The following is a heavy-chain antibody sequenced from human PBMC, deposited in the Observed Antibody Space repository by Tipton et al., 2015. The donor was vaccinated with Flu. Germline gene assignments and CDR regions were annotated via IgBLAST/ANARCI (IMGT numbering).Heavy chain of an antibody. CDR1: GGSISSFY. V-gene: IGHV4-59*01. D-gene: IGHD4-11*01. CDR3: ARREYSNYVSEPNSWVDP. J-gene: IGHJ5*02. CDR2: INYSGKS. Sequence: TLSLTCTVSGGSISSFYWNWIRQPPGKGLEWIGYINYSGKSNYNPSLKSRVTMSVDTSKNQVSLNLSSVTAADTAVYFCARREYSNYVSEPNSWVDPWGHGILVTVSS.